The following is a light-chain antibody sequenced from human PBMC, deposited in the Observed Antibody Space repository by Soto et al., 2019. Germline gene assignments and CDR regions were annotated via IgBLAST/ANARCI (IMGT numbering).Light chain of an antibody. Sequence: EIVLTQSPGTLSLSPGERATLSCRASQSVSSNYLVWYQQKPGQAPRLLVFDASNRATGIPDRFSGSGSGTDFSLTISRLEPEDFAVYCCQQYGSSPLTFGGGTKVEIK. J-gene: IGKJ4*01. V-gene: IGKV3-20*01. CDR3: QQYGSSPLT. CDR1: QSVSSNY. CDR2: DAS.